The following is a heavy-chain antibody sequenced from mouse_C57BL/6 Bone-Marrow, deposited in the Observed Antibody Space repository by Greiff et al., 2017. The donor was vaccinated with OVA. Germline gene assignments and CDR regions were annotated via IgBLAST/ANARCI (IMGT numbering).Heavy chain of an antibody. D-gene: IGHD2-3*01. CDR2: IWTGGGT. CDR3: ARAWLLRFYAMDY. J-gene: IGHJ4*01. V-gene: IGHV2-9-1*01. Sequence: VQLQQSGPGLVAPSQSLSITCTVSGFSLTSYAISWVRQPPGKGLEWLGVIWTGGGTNYNSALKSRLSISKDNSKSQVFLKMNSLQTDDTARYYCARAWLLRFYAMDYWGQGTSVTVSS. CDR1: GFSLTSYA.